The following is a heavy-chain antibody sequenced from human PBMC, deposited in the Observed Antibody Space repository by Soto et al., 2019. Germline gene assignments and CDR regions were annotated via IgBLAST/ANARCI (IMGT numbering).Heavy chain of an antibody. D-gene: IGHD5-12*01. J-gene: IGHJ4*02. CDR1: GFSFSSYA. CDR2: ISGRGGSL. CDR3: AKGSIEYSASVDD. V-gene: IGHV3-23*01. Sequence: EVQLLESGGGLVQPGGSLRLSCAASGFSFSSYAMVWVRQAPGKGLEWVSVISGRGGSLYFADSVKGRFTIARDNSKNVLSLEMNSLRAEDTAIYFCAKGSIEYSASVDDWGQGTLVLVSS.